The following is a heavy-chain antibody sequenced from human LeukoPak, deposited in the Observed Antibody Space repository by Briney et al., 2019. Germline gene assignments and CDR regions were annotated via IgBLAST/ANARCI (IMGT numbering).Heavy chain of an antibody. V-gene: IGHV3-23*01. CDR3: AKDVCTSPRCLLYFDS. D-gene: IGHD2-8*01. CDR2: ISGFNT. J-gene: IGHJ4*02. CDR1: GFAFSNYA. Sequence: GGSLGLSCTTSGFAFSNYAMNWVRQAPGKGPEWVSGISGFNTYYADSVKGRFTIFRDNSKNVLYLQMDRLRAEDTAVYSCAKDVCTSPRCLLYFDSWGQGTLVTVSS.